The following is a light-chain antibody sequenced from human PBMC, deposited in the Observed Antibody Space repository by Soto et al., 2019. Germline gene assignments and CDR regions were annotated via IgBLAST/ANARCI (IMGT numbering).Light chain of an antibody. CDR3: QQYGTSPRT. V-gene: IGKV3-20*01. J-gene: IGKJ1*01. Sequence: EIVLTQSPGTLSLSPGERATLSCRASQSVSNTYIAWYQQKPGQAPRLLIYGGSSRATGIPDRFGGSGSGADCTLPIARLEPEDFAVYYCQQYGTSPRTFGQGTKVEIK. CDR2: GGS. CDR1: QSVSNTY.